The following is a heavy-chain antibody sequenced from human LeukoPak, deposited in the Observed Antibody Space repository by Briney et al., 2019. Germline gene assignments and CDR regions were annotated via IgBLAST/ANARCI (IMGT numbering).Heavy chain of an antibody. CDR3: ARHASVDGNWPRPLDY. CDR1: GGSISSSNYY. Sequence: SETLSLTCTVSGGSISSSNYYWGWIRQPPGKGLEGIGNIYCSGSTYYKLSLKTRVTISVDTSKNQFSLKLTSVTAADTAVYYCARHASVDGNWPRPLDYWGQGSLVTVSS. J-gene: IGHJ4*02. V-gene: IGHV4-39*01. D-gene: IGHD6-19*01. CDR2: IYCSGST.